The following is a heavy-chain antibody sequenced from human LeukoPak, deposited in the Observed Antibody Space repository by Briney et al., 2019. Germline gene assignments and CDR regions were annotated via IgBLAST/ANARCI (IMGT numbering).Heavy chain of an antibody. V-gene: IGHV3-64D*06. CDR2: ISSNGDNT. CDR1: GFTFSTYV. CDR3: VRGTGY. Sequence: PGGSLRLSCSVSGFTFSTYVMHWVRQAPGKGLEYVSAISSNGDNTYYADSMKGRFTISRDNSKNTLYLQMSSLRADDTAVYYCVRGTGYWGQGTLVTVSS. J-gene: IGHJ4*02.